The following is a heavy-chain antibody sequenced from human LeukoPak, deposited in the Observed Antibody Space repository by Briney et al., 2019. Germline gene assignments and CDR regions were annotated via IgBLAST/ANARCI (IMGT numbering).Heavy chain of an antibody. CDR3: ARVVAAKGYFDY. CDR2: FDPEDGET. J-gene: IGHJ4*02. V-gene: IGHV1-24*01. D-gene: IGHD2-15*01. Sequence: ASVKVSCKVSGYTLTELSMHWVRQAPGKGLEWMGGFDPEDGETIYAQKFQGRVTITADESTSTAYMELSSLRSEDTAVYYCARVVAAKGYFDYWGQGTLVTVSS. CDR1: GYTLTELS.